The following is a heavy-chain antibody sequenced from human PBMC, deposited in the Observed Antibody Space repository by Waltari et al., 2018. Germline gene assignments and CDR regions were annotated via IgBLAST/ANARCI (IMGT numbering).Heavy chain of an antibody. J-gene: IGHJ5*02. D-gene: IGHD2-21*02. CDR2: IYYTGST. CDR3: ARGGGGDWEWFDP. Sequence: QVQLQESGPSLVKPSETLSLICSVSGGSISSYYWSWLRQPPGKGLDWIGYIYYTGSTNFNPSLKTRVTMSVDTSKNQLSLKLSSVTAADTAFYYCARGGGGDWEWFDPWGQGTLVTVSS. CDR1: GGSISSYY. V-gene: IGHV4-59*01.